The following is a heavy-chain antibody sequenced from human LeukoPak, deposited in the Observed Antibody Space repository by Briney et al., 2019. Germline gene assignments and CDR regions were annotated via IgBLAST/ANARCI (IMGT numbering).Heavy chain of an antibody. CDR1: GFTFSSYW. J-gene: IGHJ4*02. Sequence: PGGSLRLSCAASGFTFSSYWMSWVRQAPGKGLEWVANIKEDGSEKNYMDSVKGRFTISRDHTNNSLFLQMNSLGADDAAVYYCAKYRLIWLPAPVFDYWGQGTLVTVSS. D-gene: IGHD5-12*01. CDR3: AKYRLIWLPAPVFDY. CDR2: IKEDGSEK. V-gene: IGHV3-7*01.